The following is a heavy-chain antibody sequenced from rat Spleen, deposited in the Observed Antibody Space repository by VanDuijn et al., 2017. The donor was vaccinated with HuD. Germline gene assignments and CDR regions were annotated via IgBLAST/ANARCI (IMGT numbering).Heavy chain of an antibody. J-gene: IGHJ2*01. V-gene: IGHV5-29*01. CDR3: ARGGMLRPFFFDH. Sequence: EVQLVESDGGLVQPGRSLKLSCAASGFPFSDYYMAWVRQAPTKGLEWVATITYDGRTTYYRDSVKGRFPISRDNPKSNLYLQMDSLRSEDTATYYCARGGMLRPFFFDHWGQGVMVTVSS. CDR1: GFPFSDYY. D-gene: IGHD1-6*01. CDR2: ITYDGRTT.